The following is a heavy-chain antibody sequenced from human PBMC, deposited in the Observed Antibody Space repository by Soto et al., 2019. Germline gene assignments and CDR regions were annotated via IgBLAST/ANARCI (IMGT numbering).Heavy chain of an antibody. J-gene: IGHJ5*02. CDR2: TRNKANSYTT. Sequence: EVQLVESGGGLVQPGGSLRLSCAASGFTFSDHYMDWVRQAPGKGLEWVGRTRNKANSYTTEYAASVKGRFTISRDDSKHALYLQMNSLKTEDTAVYYCARENYNWNYLPNDNWFEPWGQGTLVTVSS. CDR1: GFTFSDHY. D-gene: IGHD1-7*01. CDR3: ARENYNWNYLPNDNWFEP. V-gene: IGHV3-72*01.